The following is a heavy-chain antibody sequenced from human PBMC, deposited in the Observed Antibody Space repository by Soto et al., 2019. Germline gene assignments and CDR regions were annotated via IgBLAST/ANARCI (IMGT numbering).Heavy chain of an antibody. CDR2: IYYSGRA. Sequence: PSETLSLTCTVSGGSISSSSYYWGWIRQRPGKGLEWIGSIYYSGRAYYNPSLKSRVTISVDTSKNQFSLKLSSVTAADTAVYYCARLIVQGGAYVDYWGQGTLVTVSS. J-gene: IGHJ4*02. V-gene: IGHV4-39*01. D-gene: IGHD1-26*01. CDR1: GGSISSSSYY. CDR3: ARLIVQGGAYVDY.